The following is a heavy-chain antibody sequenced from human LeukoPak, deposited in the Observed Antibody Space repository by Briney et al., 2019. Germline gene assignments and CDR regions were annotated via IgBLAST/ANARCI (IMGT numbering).Heavy chain of an antibody. Sequence: SVKVSCKASGGSFSSYAINWVRQAPGQGLEWMGGIIPIFGTANYAQKFQGRVTITADESTSTAYMELSSLRYEDTAVYYCVRDGEGLAISVNYWFDLWGQGTLVTVSS. V-gene: IGHV1-69*13. J-gene: IGHJ5*02. CDR3: VRDGEGLAISVNYWFDL. D-gene: IGHD3-10*01. CDR2: IIPIFGTA. CDR1: GGSFSSYA.